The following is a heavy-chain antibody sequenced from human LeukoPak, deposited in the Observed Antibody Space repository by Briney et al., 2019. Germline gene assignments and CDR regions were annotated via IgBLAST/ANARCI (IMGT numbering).Heavy chain of an antibody. CDR2: ISSSSSTI. D-gene: IGHD3-22*01. V-gene: IGHV3-48*04. CDR1: GFTFSSYS. Sequence: GGSLRLSCAASGFTFSSYSMNWVRQAPGKGLEWVSYISSSSSTIYYADSVKGRFTISRDNAKNSLYLQMNSLRAEDTAVYYCARDSLMSYYYDSSAERNAPDYWGQGTLVTVSS. J-gene: IGHJ4*02. CDR3: ARDSLMSYYYDSSAERNAPDY.